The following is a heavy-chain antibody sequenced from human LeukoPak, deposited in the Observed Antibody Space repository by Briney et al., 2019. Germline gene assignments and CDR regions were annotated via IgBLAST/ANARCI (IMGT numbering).Heavy chain of an antibody. J-gene: IGHJ4*02. D-gene: IGHD5-24*01. Sequence: GGSLRLSCAASGFTFSSYAMHWVRQAPGKGLEWVAVISYDGSNKYYADSVKGRFTISRDSSKNTLYLQMNSLRAEDTAVYYCARDQGDGYPYYFDYWGQGTLVTVSS. V-gene: IGHV3-30*04. CDR2: ISYDGSNK. CDR3: ARDQGDGYPYYFDY. CDR1: GFTFSSYA.